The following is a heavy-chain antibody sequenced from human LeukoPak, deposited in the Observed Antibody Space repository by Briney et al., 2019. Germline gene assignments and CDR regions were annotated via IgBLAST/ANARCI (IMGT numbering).Heavy chain of an antibody. D-gene: IGHD2-15*01. Sequence: PSETLSLTCTVSGGSINSYYWSWIRQPPGKGLEWIGYIYYSGSTNYNPSLKSRVTISVDTSNNKFSLKLTSLTAADTAVYYSVRHLSAGRPAFDIWGQGTMVTVSS. V-gene: IGHV4-59*08. CDR2: IYYSGST. CDR1: GGSINSYY. CDR3: VRHLSAGRPAFDI. J-gene: IGHJ3*02.